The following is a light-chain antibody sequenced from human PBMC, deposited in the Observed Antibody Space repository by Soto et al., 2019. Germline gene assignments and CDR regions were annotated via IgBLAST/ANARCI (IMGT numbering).Light chain of an antibody. V-gene: IGLV2-14*01. CDR1: SSDVGGHNY. CDR2: EVS. J-gene: IGLJ1*01. CDR3: SSYTSSSTYV. Sequence: QSVLTQPASVSLSPGQSITISCTGTSSDVGGHNYVSWYQQHPGRAPKLMIYEVSNRPSGVSNRFSGSKSGNTASLTISGLQPEDEADYYCSSYTSSSTYVFGTGTKVTVL.